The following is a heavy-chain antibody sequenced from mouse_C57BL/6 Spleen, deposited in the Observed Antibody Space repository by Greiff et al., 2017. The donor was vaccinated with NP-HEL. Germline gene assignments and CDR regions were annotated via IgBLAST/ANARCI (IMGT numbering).Heavy chain of an antibody. D-gene: IGHD2-1*01. J-gene: IGHJ3*01. CDR1: GYTFTDYN. CDR2: INPNNGGT. Sequence: VQLQQSGPELVKPGASVKIPCKASGYTFTDYNMDWVKQSHGKSLEWIGDINPNNGGTIYNQKFKGKATLTVDKSSSTAYMELRSLTSEDTAVYYCAREGSYGNYGAYWGQGTLVTVSA. CDR3: AREGSYGNYGAY. V-gene: IGHV1-18*01.